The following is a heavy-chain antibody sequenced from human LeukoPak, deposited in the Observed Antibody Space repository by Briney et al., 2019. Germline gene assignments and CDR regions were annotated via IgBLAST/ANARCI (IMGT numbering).Heavy chain of an antibody. CDR2: IRYDGSNK. V-gene: IGHV3-30*02. CDR3: ASADSPCCDFLAGYYAFDY. CDR1: GFTFSSYG. Sequence: GGSLRLSCAASGFTFSSYGMHWVRQAPGKGLEWVAFIRYDGSNKYYADSVKSRFTISRDNSKNTLYLQMNSLRAEDTAVYYCASADSPCCDFLAGYYAFDYWGQGTLVTVSS. D-gene: IGHD3/OR15-3a*01. J-gene: IGHJ4*02.